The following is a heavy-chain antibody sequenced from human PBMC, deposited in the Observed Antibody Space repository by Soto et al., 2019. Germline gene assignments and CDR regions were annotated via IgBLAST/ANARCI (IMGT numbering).Heavy chain of an antibody. V-gene: IGHV4-59*01. Sequence: QVQLQESGPGLVKPSETLSLTCTVSGGSISSYYWSWIRQPPGKGLEWIGYLYYSGSTNYNPSLRSRLTISVDTSKNQFSLKLSSVTAADTAVYYCARAVDTAMVTSYYFDYWGHGPLLNLSS. D-gene: IGHD5-18*01. CDR2: LYYSGST. J-gene: IGHJ4*01. CDR3: ARAVDTAMVTSYYFDY. CDR1: GGSISSYY.